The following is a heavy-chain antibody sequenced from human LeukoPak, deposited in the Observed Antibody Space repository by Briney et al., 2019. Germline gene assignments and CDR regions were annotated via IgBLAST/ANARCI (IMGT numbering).Heavy chain of an antibody. CDR2: IRGSGGST. D-gene: IGHD6-13*01. J-gene: IGHJ6*04. CDR1: GFPFSSFA. V-gene: IGHV3-23*01. CDR3: AKRIAAAGTFCGMDV. Sequence: GGSLELSCVAPGFPFSSFAMSWVRPAPGKGLELCLGIRGSGGSTYYAASVKGRLTISRDNSKNTLYLKMNSLRAEDTAVYYCAKRIAAAGTFCGMDVWGKGTTVTVSS.